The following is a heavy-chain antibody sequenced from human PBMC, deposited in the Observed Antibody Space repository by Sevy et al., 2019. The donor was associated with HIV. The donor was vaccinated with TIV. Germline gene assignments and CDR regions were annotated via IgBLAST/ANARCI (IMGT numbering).Heavy chain of an antibody. D-gene: IGHD6-19*01. CDR1: GYSFTSYW. J-gene: IGHJ6*03. V-gene: IGHV5-10-1*01. CDR3: ARLSSGSNYYYYYMDV. CDR2: IDPSDSYT. Sequence: GESLKISCKGSGYSFTSYWISWVRQMPGKGLEWIGRIDPSDSYTNYSPSFQGHVTISADKSISTAYLQWSSLKASDTAMYYCARLSSGSNYYYYYMDVWGKGTTVTVSS.